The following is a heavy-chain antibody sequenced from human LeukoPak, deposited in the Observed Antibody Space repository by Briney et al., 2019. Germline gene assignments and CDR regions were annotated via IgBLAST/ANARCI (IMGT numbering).Heavy chain of an antibody. D-gene: IGHD2-2*01. CDR3: ARDRRAYCSSTSCYGVFDY. Sequence: ASVKVSCKASGHTFTSYGISWVRQAPGQGLEWMGWISAYNGNTNYAQKLQGRVTMTTDTSTSTAYMELRSLRSDDTAVYYCARDRRAYCSSTSCYGVFDYWGQGTLVTVSS. CDR2: ISAYNGNT. J-gene: IGHJ4*02. CDR1: GHTFTSYG. V-gene: IGHV1-18*04.